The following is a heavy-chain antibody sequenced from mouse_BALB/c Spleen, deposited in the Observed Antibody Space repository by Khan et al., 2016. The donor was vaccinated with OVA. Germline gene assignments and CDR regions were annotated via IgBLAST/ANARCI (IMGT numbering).Heavy chain of an antibody. CDR2: IRDGGSYT. CDR3: ARAGYGGFAY. J-gene: IGHJ3*01. Sequence: EVELEESEGGLVKPGESLNLSCAASGFSFSGYYMYWVRQPPEKRLEGGATIRDGGSYTYYQASVKGRFTITRDNAKNNLYLQMSSVTSEETAIYYCARAGYGGFAYWGQGTLVTVSA. V-gene: IGHV5-4*02. CDR1: GFSFSGYY. D-gene: IGHD1-1*02.